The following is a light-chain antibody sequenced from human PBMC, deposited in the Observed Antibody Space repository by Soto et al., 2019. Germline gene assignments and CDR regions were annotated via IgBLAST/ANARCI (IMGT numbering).Light chain of an antibody. CDR1: QSVTSY. J-gene: IGKJ1*01. V-gene: IGKV3D-15*01. CDR3: QQYNNWPRT. Sequence: EIVLTQSPGTLSLSPGERATLSCRASQSVTSYLAWYQQRPGQAPRLLIYGASTRATGIPDRFSGSGSGTEFTLTISSLQSEDFAVYYCQQYNNWPRTFGQGTKVDIK. CDR2: GAS.